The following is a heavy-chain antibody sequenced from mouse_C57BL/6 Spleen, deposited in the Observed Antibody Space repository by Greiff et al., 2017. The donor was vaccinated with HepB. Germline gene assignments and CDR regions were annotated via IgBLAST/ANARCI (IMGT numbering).Heavy chain of an antibody. CDR1: GFTFSSYA. CDR2: ISDGGSYT. Sequence: EVKVVESGGGLVKPGGSLKLSCAASGFTFSSYAMSWVRQTPEKRLEWVATISDGGSYTYYPDNVKGRFTISRDNAKNNLYLQMSHLKSEDTAMYYCARGEIYYGSLDYWGQGTTLTVSS. D-gene: IGHD1-1*01. CDR3: ARGEIYYGSLDY. J-gene: IGHJ2*01. V-gene: IGHV5-4*03.